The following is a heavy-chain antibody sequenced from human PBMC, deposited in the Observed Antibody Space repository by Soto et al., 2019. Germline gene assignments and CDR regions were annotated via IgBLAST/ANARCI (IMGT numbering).Heavy chain of an antibody. Sequence: QVQMQESGPGLVKPSETLSLTCTVSGGSVRSGSYYWTWIRQPPGKGLEWIGHIYYSGSPNYNPSLKSRVTISVDTSKNQFSLKLTSVTAADTAVYYCARDWAGTTDYWGQGALVTVSS. CDR1: GGSVRSGSYY. V-gene: IGHV4-61*01. J-gene: IGHJ4*02. CDR3: ARDWAGTTDY. D-gene: IGHD1-1*01. CDR2: IYYSGSP.